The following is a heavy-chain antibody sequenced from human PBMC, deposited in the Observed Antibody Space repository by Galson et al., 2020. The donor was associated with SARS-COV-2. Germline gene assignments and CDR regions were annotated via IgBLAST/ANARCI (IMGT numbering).Heavy chain of an antibody. CDR2: INHSGST. Sequence: SETLSLTCAVYGGSFSGYYWSWIRQPPGKGLEWIGEINHSGSTNYNPSLKSRVTISVDTSKNQFSLKLSSVTAADTAVYYCARGRNYDFWSGPPRRNWFDPWGQGTLVTVSS. CDR3: ARGRNYDFWSGPPRRNWFDP. J-gene: IGHJ5*02. V-gene: IGHV4-34*01. CDR1: GGSFSGYY. D-gene: IGHD3-3*01.